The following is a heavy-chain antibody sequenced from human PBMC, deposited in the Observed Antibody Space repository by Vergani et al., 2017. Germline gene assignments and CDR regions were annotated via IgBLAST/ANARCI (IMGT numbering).Heavy chain of an antibody. J-gene: IGHJ4*02. CDR3: ARSGKSITIFGVVTLSFDY. V-gene: IGHV1-69*01. Sequence: QVHLVQSGAEVKKPGSSVKVSCKASGGTFSTYGINWVRQAPGQGLEWMGGITPFFRTPKYAQKFQGRVTITAHESTTTVYMELRSLRSEDTAVYYCARSGKSITIFGVVTLSFDYWGQGTLVTVSS. CDR2: ITPFFRTP. D-gene: IGHD3-3*01. CDR1: GGTFSTYG.